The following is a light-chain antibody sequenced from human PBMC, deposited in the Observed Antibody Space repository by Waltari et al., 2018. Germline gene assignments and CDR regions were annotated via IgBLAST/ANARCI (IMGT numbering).Light chain of an antibody. CDR1: QSISNN. Sequence: EIVVTQSPATLSVSPGERAILPCRASQSISNNLAWYQQKPCQAPRPLIYGASARASGIPARVSGSGSGTEFTLTIASLQSEDFAVYYCQQYNALPPWTFGQGTRVEIK. V-gene: IGKV3-15*01. J-gene: IGKJ1*01. CDR3: QQYNALPPWT. CDR2: GAS.